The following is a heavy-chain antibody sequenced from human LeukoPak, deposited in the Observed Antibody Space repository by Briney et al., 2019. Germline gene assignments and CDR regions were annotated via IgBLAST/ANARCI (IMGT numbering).Heavy chain of an antibody. CDR2: ISSSGSTI. Sequence: PGGSLRLSCAASGFTFSDYYMSWIRQAPGKGLEWVSYISSSGSTIYYADSVKGRFTISRDNAKNSLYLQMNSLRAEDTAVYYCAGHPMMIVATIPSARRGGWYTEIDYWGQGTLVTVSS. CDR3: AGHPMMIVATIPSARRGGWYTEIDY. V-gene: IGHV3-11*01. CDR1: GFTFSDYY. D-gene: IGHD5-12*01. J-gene: IGHJ4*02.